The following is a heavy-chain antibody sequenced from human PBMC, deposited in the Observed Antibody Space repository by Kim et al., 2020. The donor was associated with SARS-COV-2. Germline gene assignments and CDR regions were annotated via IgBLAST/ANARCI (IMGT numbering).Heavy chain of an antibody. CDR2: INPSGGST. Sequence: ASVKVSCKASGYTLTSNYMNWVRQAPGQGLEWMGIINPSGGSTSYAQKFQGRVTMTRDTSTSTVYMELSSLRSEDTAVYYCARDQVMASIAAADSWFDPWGQGTLVTVSS. D-gene: IGHD6-13*01. J-gene: IGHJ5*02. CDR1: GYTLTSNY. V-gene: IGHV1-46*01. CDR3: ARDQVMASIAAADSWFDP.